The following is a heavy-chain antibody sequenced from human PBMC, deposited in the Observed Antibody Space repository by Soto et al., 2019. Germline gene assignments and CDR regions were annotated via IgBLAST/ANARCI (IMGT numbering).Heavy chain of an antibody. Sequence: EVQLVESGGGLVQPGGSLKLSCAASGFPFSGSAMHWVRQASGKGLEWVGRIRSKANSYATAYAASVKGRLTISRDDSKNTAYLQMNSLKTEETAVYYCTRRGGVVPSAQDYYYYYMDVWGKGTTVTVSS. V-gene: IGHV3-73*01. J-gene: IGHJ6*03. CDR3: TRRGGVVPSAQDYYYYYMDV. D-gene: IGHD2-2*01. CDR1: GFPFSGSA. CDR2: IRSKANSYAT.